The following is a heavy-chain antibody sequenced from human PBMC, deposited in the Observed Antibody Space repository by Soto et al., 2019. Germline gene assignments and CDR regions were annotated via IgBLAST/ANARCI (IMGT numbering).Heavy chain of an antibody. CDR1: GYTFTSYG. CDR2: ISAYNGNT. Sequence: GASVKVSCKASGYTFTSYGISWVRQAPGQGLEWMGWISAYNGNTNYAQKLQGRVTMTTDTSTSTAYMELRSLRSDDTAVYYCARKVAASTDAHPSKRKRAPPTDWGQGTLVTVSS. CDR3: ARKVAASTDAHPSKRKRAPPTD. V-gene: IGHV1-18*01. D-gene: IGHD2-2*01. J-gene: IGHJ4*02.